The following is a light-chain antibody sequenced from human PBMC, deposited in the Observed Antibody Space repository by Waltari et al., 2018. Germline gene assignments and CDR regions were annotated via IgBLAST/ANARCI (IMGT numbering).Light chain of an antibody. CDR2: DNY. Sequence: QSVLTQPPSVSGAPGQRVTISCTGSSSNIGAGYVHWYQQLPRTAPKLLINDNYNRPSGAPDRFSASKSGSSASLAITGLQAEDEADYYCPSYDSSLRSKMFGGGTKLTVL. CDR3: PSYDSSLRSKM. J-gene: IGLJ3*02. CDR1: SSNIGAGYV. V-gene: IGLV1-40*01.